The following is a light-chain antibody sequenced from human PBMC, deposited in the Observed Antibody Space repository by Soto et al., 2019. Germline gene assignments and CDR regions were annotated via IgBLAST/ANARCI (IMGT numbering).Light chain of an antibody. CDR3: QKYVRAPFT. CDR1: QGISVY. Sequence: DIQMTQSPSSLSASVGDRVTITCRASQGISVYLAWYQQKPGNIPKLLIFAASTLQSGVPSRFSGSGSGTDFTLTISSLQPEDVATYYCQKYVRAPFTFGPGTKVDIK. V-gene: IGKV1-27*01. CDR2: AAS. J-gene: IGKJ3*01.